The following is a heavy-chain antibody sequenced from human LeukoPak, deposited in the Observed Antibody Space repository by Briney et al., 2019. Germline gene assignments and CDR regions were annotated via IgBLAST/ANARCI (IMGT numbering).Heavy chain of an antibody. CDR2: IKQGGSEK. V-gene: IGHV3-7*01. CDR3: AREVGVVVPAATYYYYYMDV. Sequence: GGSLRLSCAASGFTFSSYWMSWVRQAPGKGLEWVANIKQGGSEKYYVDSVKGRFTISRDNAKDSLYLQMNSLRAEDTAVYYCAREVGVVVPAATYYYYYMDVWGKGTTVTVSS. J-gene: IGHJ6*03. CDR1: GFTFSSYW. D-gene: IGHD2-2*01.